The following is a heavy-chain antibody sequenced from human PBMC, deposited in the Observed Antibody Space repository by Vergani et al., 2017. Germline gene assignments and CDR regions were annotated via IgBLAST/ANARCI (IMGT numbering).Heavy chain of an antibody. V-gene: IGHV4-61*02. D-gene: IGHD2-15*01. CDR2: IYTSGST. CDR3: ARDSACSGGSCYSGFDP. CDR1: GGSISSGSYY. J-gene: IGHJ5*02. Sequence: QVQLQESGPGLVKPSQTLSLTCTVSGGSISSGSYYWSWIRQPAGKGLEWIGRIYTSGSTNYNPSLKSRVTMSVDTSKNQFSLKLSSVTAADTAVYYCARDSACSGGSCYSGFDPWGQGTLVTVSS.